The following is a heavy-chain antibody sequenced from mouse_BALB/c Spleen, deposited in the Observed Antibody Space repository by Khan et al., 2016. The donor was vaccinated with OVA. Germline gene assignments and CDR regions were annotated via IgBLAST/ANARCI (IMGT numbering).Heavy chain of an antibody. J-gene: IGHJ2*02. CDR3: AVSEAARATWYYFDC. V-gene: IGHV1-63*02. Sequence: QVRLQQSGTEVVRPGTSVKMSCKAAGYTFTHYWIGWVKQSPGHGLEWIGDTYPGGGSTNYNEKFKGKATLTAATSSSTAYLQLSGLTSEDSYIYNCAVSEAARATWYYFDCWGQGTSLIVAA. CDR2: TYPGGGST. D-gene: IGHD3-1*01. CDR1: GYTFTHYW.